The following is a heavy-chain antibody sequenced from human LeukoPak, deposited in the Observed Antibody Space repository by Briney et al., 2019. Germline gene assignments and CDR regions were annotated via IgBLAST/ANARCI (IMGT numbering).Heavy chain of an antibody. CDR2: IIPILGIA. J-gene: IGHJ4*02. Sequence: SVKVSCKASGYTFTSYAISWVRQAPGQGLEWMGRIIPILGIANYAQKFQGRVTITADKSTSTAYMELSSLRSEDTAVYYCASGGNRGSYRFDYWGQGTLVTVSS. D-gene: IGHD1-26*01. CDR3: ASGGNRGSYRFDY. V-gene: IGHV1-69*04. CDR1: GYTFTSYA.